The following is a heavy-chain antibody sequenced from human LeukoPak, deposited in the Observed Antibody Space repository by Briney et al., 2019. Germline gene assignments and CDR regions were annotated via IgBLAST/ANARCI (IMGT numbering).Heavy chain of an antibody. CDR1: GYTFTGYY. CDR2: IDPNSGGT. Sequence: ASVKVSCKASGYTFTGYYMHWVRQAPGQGLEWMGWIDPNSGGTNYAQKFQGRVTMTRDTSISTAYMELSRLRSDDTAVYYCARDERDTAMAEVWGQGTLVTVSS. V-gene: IGHV1-2*02. D-gene: IGHD5-18*01. CDR3: ARDERDTAMAEV. J-gene: IGHJ4*02.